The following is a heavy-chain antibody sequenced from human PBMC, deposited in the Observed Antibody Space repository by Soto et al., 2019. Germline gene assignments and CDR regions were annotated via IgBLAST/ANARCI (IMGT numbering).Heavy chain of an antibody. D-gene: IGHD5-18*01. CDR2: ISYDGSNK. CDR3: AKGRTAMTYFDY. J-gene: IGHJ4*02. V-gene: IGHV3-30*18. Sequence: QVQLVESGGGVVQPGRSLRLSCAASGFTFSSYGMHWVRQAPGKGLEWVAVISYDGSNKYYADSVKGRFTISRDNSKNTVYLQMNSLRAGATAVYYCAKGRTAMTYFDYWGQGTLVTVSS. CDR1: GFTFSSYG.